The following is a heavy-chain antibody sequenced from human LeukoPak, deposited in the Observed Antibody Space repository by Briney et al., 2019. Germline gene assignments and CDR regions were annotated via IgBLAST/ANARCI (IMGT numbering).Heavy chain of an antibody. CDR3: ARDDIVVVPAAMQIDY. CDR1: GFTFSSYS. V-gene: IGHV3-21*01. Sequence: GGSLRLSCAASGFTFSSYSMNWVRQAPGKGPEWVSSISSSSSYIYYADSVKGRFTISRDNAKNSLYLQMNSLRAEDTAVYYCARDDIVVVPAAMQIDYWGQGTLVTVSS. D-gene: IGHD2-2*01. CDR2: ISSSSSYI. J-gene: IGHJ4*02.